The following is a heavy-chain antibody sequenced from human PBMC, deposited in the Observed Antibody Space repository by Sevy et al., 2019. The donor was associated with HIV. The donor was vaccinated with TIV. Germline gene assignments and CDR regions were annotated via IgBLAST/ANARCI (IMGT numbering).Heavy chain of an antibody. Sequence: GGSLRLSCAASGFTFDDYAMHWVRQGPGKGLEWVSSISWNSAIMAYADSVKGRFTISRDNAKNSLYLQMNSLRTEDTAFYYCTKGPYSSSRHWFDTWGQGTLVTVSS. CDR2: ISWNSAIM. D-gene: IGHD6-13*01. CDR3: TKGPYSSSRHWFDT. J-gene: IGHJ5*02. V-gene: IGHV3-9*01. CDR1: GFTFDDYA.